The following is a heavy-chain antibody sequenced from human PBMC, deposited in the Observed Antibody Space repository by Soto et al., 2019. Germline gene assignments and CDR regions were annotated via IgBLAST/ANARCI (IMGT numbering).Heavy chain of an antibody. J-gene: IGHJ3*02. CDR1: GFTFTNYA. Sequence: QVQLVESGGGVVQPGRSLRLACAASGFTFTNYAFTWGRQTPGKGLEWVAVVWYDGSHAFYADSVKGRFTISRDDSNNTLYLEMNSLRIEDTAVYWCAREGQGYSDYGYYAFDIWGQGAMVTVSS. D-gene: IGHD4-17*01. CDR3: AREGQGYSDYGYYAFDI. V-gene: IGHV3-33*01. CDR2: VWYDGSHA.